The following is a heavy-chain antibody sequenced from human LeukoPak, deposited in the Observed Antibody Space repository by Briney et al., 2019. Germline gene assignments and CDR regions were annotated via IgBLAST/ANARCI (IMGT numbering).Heavy chain of an antibody. D-gene: IGHD3-22*01. J-gene: IGHJ4*02. Sequence: PSETLSLTCTVSGGSISSGDYYWSWIRQPPGKGLEWIGSIYYSGSTYYNPSLKSRVTISVDTSKNQFSLKLSSVTAADTAVYYCARGAAIRYYYDSSGYYPFDYWGQGTLVTVSS. CDR3: ARGAAIRYYYDSSGYYPFDY. CDR1: GGSISSGDYY. V-gene: IGHV4-30-4*08. CDR2: IYYSGST.